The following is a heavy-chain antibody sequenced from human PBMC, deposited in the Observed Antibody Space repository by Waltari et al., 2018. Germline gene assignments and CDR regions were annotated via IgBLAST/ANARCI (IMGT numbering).Heavy chain of an antibody. V-gene: IGHV4-59*11. J-gene: IGHJ4*02. CDR1: GGSTYNQW. CDR2: IFYNGST. D-gene: IGHD1-1*01. CDR3: ARVRRDAYNDYFDY. Sequence: QVQLQESGPGLVKPSETLSLTCTLSGGSTYNQWWSWIRQPPGKGLEWIAYIFYNGSTNYKPSRRSRVTMSLDTSKTQFSLQLSSVTAADTAIYYCARVRRDAYNDYFDYWGQGILVTVSS.